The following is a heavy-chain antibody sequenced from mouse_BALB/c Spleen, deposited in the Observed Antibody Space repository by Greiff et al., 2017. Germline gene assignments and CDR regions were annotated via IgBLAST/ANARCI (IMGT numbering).Heavy chain of an antibody. CDR1: GFAFSSYD. J-gene: IGHJ4*01. V-gene: IGHV5-12-1*01. Sequence: DVQLVESGGGLVKPGGSLKLSCAASGFAFSSYDMSWVRQTPEKRLEWVAYISSGGGSTYYPDTVKGRFTISRDNAKNTLYLQMSSLKSEDTAMYYCARLDYYGNYYAMDYWGQGTSVTVSS. CDR2: ISSGGGST. D-gene: IGHD2-1*01. CDR3: ARLDYYGNYYAMDY.